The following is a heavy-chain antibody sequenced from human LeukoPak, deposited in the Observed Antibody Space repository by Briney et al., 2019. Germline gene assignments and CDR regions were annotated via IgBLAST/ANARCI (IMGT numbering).Heavy chain of an antibody. Sequence: ASVKVSCKASGYTFTSYGISWVRQAPGQGLERMGWISAYNGNTNYAQKLQGRVTMTTDTSTSTAYMELRSLRSDDTAVYYCARSSSYYYYMDVWGKGTTVTVSS. D-gene: IGHD6-6*01. V-gene: IGHV1-18*01. CDR3: ARSSSYYYYMDV. CDR2: ISAYNGNT. CDR1: GYTFTSYG. J-gene: IGHJ6*03.